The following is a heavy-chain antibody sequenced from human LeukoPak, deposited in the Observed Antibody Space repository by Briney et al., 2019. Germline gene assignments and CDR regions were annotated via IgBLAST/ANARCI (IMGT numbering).Heavy chain of an antibody. CDR2: ISSDGNDK. Sequence: GGSLRHSCAASGVTFSSYGMPWVRQAPGKGLEWVALISSDGNDKLYGDSVKGRFTISRDDSKSTLYLQMNSLRAEDTAVYYCTTKVIRGNSGDDYDDWGQGTLVTVSS. V-gene: IGHV3-30*03. CDR1: GVTFSSYG. D-gene: IGHD5-12*01. CDR3: TTKVIRGNSGDDYDD. J-gene: IGHJ4*02.